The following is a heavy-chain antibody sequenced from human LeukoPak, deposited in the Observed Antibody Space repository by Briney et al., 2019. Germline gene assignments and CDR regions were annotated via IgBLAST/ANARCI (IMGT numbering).Heavy chain of an antibody. V-gene: IGHV3-48*04. J-gene: IGHJ4*02. CDR3: ARHYDFWSGFSFDH. CDR2: ISSSSDTI. Sequence: GGSLRLSCAASGFTFGPYTMNWVRQAPGKGLEWVSYISSSSDTIYYADSVKGRFTISRDNAKNSLYLQMNSLRAEDTAVYYCARHYDFWSGFSFDHWGQGTLVTVSS. D-gene: IGHD3-3*01. CDR1: GFTFGPYT.